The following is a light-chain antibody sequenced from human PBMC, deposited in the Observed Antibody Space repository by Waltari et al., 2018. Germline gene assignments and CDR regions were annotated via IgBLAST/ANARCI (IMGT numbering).Light chain of an antibody. CDR2: AAS. Sequence: DIQMTQSPSSLSASVGDRVTITCRASQGIRNSLAWYQQKPGKAPKLLLYAASRLESGVPSRFSGSGSGTDYTLTISSLQPEDFATYYCQQYYSTLALTFGGGTKVEIK. CDR3: QQYYSTLALT. V-gene: IGKV1-NL1*01. J-gene: IGKJ4*01. CDR1: QGIRNS.